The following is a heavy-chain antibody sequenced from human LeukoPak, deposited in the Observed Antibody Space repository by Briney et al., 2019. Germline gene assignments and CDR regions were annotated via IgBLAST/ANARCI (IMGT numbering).Heavy chain of an antibody. CDR2: INPNSGGT. CDR3: ARYPLNYDSSGYYGPPFDY. J-gene: IGHJ4*02. D-gene: IGHD3-22*01. Sequence: GASVKVSCKASGYTFTGYYMHWVRQAPGHGLEWMGWINPNSGGTNYAQKFQGRVTMTRDTSISTAYMELSRLRSDDTAVYYCARYPLNYDSSGYYGPPFDYWGQGTLVTVSS. V-gene: IGHV1-2*02. CDR1: GYTFTGYY.